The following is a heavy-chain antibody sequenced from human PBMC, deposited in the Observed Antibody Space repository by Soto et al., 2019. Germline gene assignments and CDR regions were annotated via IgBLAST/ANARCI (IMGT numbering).Heavy chain of an antibody. CDR3: ARGYCSGGSCYLSFDY. CDR2: INAGNGNT. J-gene: IGHJ4*02. D-gene: IGHD2-15*01. V-gene: IGHV1-3*01. CDR1: GYTFTSYA. Sequence: ASVKVSCKASGYTFTSYAMHWVRQAPGQRLEWMGWINAGNGNTKYSQKFQGRVTITGDTSASTAYMELSSLRSEDTAVYYCARGYCSGGSCYLSFDYWGQGTLVTVS.